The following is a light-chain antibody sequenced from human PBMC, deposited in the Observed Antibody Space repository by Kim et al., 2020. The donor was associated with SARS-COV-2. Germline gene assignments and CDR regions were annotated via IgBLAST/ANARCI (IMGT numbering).Light chain of an antibody. CDR3: QAWDSSILYV. Sequence: SYELTQPPSVSVSPGQTASITCSGDKLGDKYACWYQQKPGQSPVLVIHQDNKRPSGIPERFSGSNSGNTATLTISGTQAMDEADYYCQAWDSSILYVFGTGTKVTVL. CDR2: QDN. V-gene: IGLV3-1*01. CDR1: KLGDKY. J-gene: IGLJ1*01.